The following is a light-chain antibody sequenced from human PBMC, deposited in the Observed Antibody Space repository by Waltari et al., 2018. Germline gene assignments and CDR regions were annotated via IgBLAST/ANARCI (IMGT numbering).Light chain of an antibody. V-gene: IGLV1-44*01. J-gene: IGLJ3*02. CDR3: AGWDDSLNGPV. CDR1: LSTTASHT. Sequence: QSVLPPPPSASGTPRPRVTISCSVRLSTTASHTGTCYRHLPGTAPKLLIYGEHQRPQGVPDRFSGSKSGTSASLAISGLQSADEADYYCAGWDDSLNGPVFGGGTKLTVL. CDR2: GEH.